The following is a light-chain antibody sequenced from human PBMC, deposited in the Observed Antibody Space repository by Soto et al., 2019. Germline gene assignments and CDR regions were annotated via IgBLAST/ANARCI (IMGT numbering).Light chain of an antibody. CDR1: SGHINDA. Sequence: QSVLTQSPSASASLGASVKLTCTLSSGHINDAVAWHQQQPEKGPSYLMALHSDGSHTKGDGIPDRFSGSSSGADRYLTISGLQSEDEADYYCQTWGTGIHVFGGGTQLTVL. CDR2: LHSDGSH. J-gene: IGLJ2*01. CDR3: QTWGTGIHV. V-gene: IGLV4-69*01.